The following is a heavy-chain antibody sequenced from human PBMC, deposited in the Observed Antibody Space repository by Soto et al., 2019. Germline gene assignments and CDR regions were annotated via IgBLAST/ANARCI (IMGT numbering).Heavy chain of an antibody. CDR1: GFTFSSYS. J-gene: IGHJ4*02. Sequence: PGGSLRLSCAASGFTFSSYSMNWVRQAPGKWLEWFSYISSSSSTIYYAYSVKGRFTISRDNAKNSLYLQMNSLRSEDTAVYYCARDLARTSFDYWGQGTLVTVSS. V-gene: IGHV3-48*01. CDR3: ARDLARTSFDY. CDR2: ISSSSSTI.